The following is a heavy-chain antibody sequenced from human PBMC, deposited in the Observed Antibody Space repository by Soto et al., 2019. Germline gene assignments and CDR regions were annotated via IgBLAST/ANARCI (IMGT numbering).Heavy chain of an antibody. V-gene: IGHV1-18*01. Sequence: QVELVQSGAEIKKPGASVKVSCKASGYIFNSYGISWVRQAPGQGLEWMGWISADNVNRNYAQKVRDRVTMTTDTSTSTAYMELRSLRSDDTAVYYCARVTVTTFSYYYNGMDVWGQGTTVTVSS. CDR3: ARVTVTTFSYYYNGMDV. J-gene: IGHJ6*02. CDR1: GYIFNSYG. CDR2: ISADNVNR. D-gene: IGHD4-17*01.